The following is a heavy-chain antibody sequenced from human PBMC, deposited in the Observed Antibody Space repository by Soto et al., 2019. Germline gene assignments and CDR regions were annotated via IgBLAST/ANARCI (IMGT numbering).Heavy chain of an antibody. V-gene: IGHV3-23*01. Sequence: GGSLRLSCAASGFTFSSYGINWVRQAPGKGLEWVSGISGSGDSTHYADSVKGRFTISGDNSKNTLYLQMNSLRAEDTAVYYCAKQAPYSNSWYEIDHWGQGTLVTVSS. CDR3: AKQAPYSNSWYEIDH. CDR1: GFTFSSYG. D-gene: IGHD6-13*01. CDR2: ISGSGDST. J-gene: IGHJ4*02.